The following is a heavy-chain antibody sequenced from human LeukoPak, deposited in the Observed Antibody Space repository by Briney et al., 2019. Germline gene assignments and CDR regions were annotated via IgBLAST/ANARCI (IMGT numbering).Heavy chain of an antibody. V-gene: IGHV1-69*05. Sequence: ASVKVSCKASGDTFSRNTVTWVRHAPGQGLEWMVGIIRMFATPNYAQKLRGRVTVTTEESTSTAYMELTSLRSEDKAVYYCARVSVDRGYFYLDFWGQGTQVTVSS. D-gene: IGHD3-22*01. CDR1: GDTFSRNT. CDR3: ARVSVDRGYFYLDF. J-gene: IGHJ4*02. CDR2: IIRMFATP.